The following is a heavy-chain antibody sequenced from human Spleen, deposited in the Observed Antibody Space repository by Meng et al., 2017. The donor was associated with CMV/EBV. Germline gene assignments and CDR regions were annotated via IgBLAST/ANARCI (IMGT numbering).Heavy chain of an antibody. D-gene: IGHD3-3*01. J-gene: IGHJ4*02. V-gene: IGHV3-48*03. CDR1: GFTFSSYE. CDR2: ISSSGSTI. CDR3: VRDESRSGKVYDY. Sequence: GESLKISCAASGFTFSSYEMNWVRQAPGKGLEWVSYISSSGSTIYYADSVKGRFTISRDNTKNSLYLQMNSLRAEDTAMYYCVRDESRSGKVYDYWGQGTLVTVSS.